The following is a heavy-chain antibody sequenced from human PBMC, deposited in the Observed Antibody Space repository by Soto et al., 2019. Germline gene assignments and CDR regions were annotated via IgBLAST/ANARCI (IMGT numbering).Heavy chain of an antibody. D-gene: IGHD3-10*01. CDR2: ISWNSGSI. CDR1: GFTFDDYA. Sequence: GGSLRLSCAASGFTFDDYAMHWVRQAPGKGLEWVSGISWNSGSIGYADSVKGRFTISRDNAKNSLYLQMNSLRAEDTALYYCARGVRGVIMADFDYWGQGTLVT. V-gene: IGHV3-9*01. J-gene: IGHJ4*02. CDR3: ARGVRGVIMADFDY.